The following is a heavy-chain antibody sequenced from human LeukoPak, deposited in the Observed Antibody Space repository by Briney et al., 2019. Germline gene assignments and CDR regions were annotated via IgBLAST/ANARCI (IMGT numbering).Heavy chain of an antibody. J-gene: IGHJ4*02. V-gene: IGHV1-69*04. D-gene: IGHD3-16*01. CDR3: ATDLTGGVSFDY. CDR2: IIPILGIA. CDR1: GGTFSSYA. Sequence: SVKVSCKASGGTFSSYAISWVRQAPGQGLEWMGRIIPILGIANYAQKFQGRVTITADKSTSTAYMELSSLRSEDTAVYYCATDLTGGVSFDYWGQGTLVTVSS.